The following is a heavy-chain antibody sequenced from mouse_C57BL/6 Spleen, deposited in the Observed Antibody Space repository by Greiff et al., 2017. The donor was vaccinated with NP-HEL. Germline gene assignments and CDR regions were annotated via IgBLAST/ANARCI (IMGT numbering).Heavy chain of an antibody. CDR2: ISSGSSTI. CDR1: GFTFSDYG. D-gene: IGHD1-1*01. V-gene: IGHV5-17*01. CDR3: ARGFDYYGSSYFDY. Sequence: EVKLVESGGGLVKPGGSLKLSCAASGFTFSDYGMHWVRQAPEKGLEWVAYISSGSSTIYYADTVKGRFTISRDNAKNTLFLQMTSLRSEDTAMYYCARGFDYYGSSYFDYWGQGTTLTVSS. J-gene: IGHJ2*01.